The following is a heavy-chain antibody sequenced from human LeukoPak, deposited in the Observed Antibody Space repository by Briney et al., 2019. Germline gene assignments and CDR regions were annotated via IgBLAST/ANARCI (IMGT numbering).Heavy chain of an antibody. CDR3: ARDRGTTATTYWFDP. V-gene: IGHV1-2*02. Sequence: ASVKVSCKASGYTFTGYYMHWVRQAPGQGLEWMGWINPNSGGTNYAQKFQGRVTMTRDTSISTAYMELSRLRSDDTAVYYCARDRGTTATTYWFDPWGQGTLVTVSS. CDR2: INPNSGGT. D-gene: IGHD4-17*01. J-gene: IGHJ5*02. CDR1: GYTFTGYY.